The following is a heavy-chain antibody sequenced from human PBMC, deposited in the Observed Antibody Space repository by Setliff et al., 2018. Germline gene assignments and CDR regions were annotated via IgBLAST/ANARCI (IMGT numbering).Heavy chain of an antibody. CDR3: AREGVDTRSSTDYRYYMDV. CDR1: GYSFSSYY. CDR2: TIPSFGST. J-gene: IGHJ6*03. Sequence: ASVKVSCKSSGYSFSSYYMHWVRQAPGQGLEWMGGTIPSFGSTNYAQKFQDRVTIITDESTSTAYMELSSLRTEDTAVYYCAREGVDTRSSTDYRYYMDVWGKGTTVTVSS. D-gene: IGHD5-18*01. V-gene: IGHV1-69*05.